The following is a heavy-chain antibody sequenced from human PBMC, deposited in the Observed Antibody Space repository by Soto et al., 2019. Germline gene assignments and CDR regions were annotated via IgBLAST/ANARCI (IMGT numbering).Heavy chain of an antibody. CDR3: ARDGGRHSGGIDY. V-gene: IGHV1-69*01. Sequence: QVQLVQSGAEVKKPGSSVKVSCKASGGTFSSYSINWVRQAPGQGLEWMGEIIPIFGAANYAKKFPGRDTITADESTSTAYLELSSLRSEDTDVYYCARDGGRHSGGIDYWGQGTLVTVSS. D-gene: IGHD1-26*01. CDR2: IIPIFGAA. CDR1: GGTFSSYS. J-gene: IGHJ4*02.